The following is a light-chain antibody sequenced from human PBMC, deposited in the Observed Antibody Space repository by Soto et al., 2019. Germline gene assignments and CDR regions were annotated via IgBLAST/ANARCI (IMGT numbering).Light chain of an antibody. CDR3: SSYTSSSTD. CDR1: SSDVGGYNY. CDR2: DVS. V-gene: IGLV2-14*01. J-gene: IGLJ1*01. Sequence: QSVLTQPASVSGSPGQSITISCTGTSSDVGGYNYVSWYQQHPGKAPKLMIYDVSNRPSGVSNRFSGSKSGNTASLTISGLQAEDEADYYCSSYTSSSTDFGTGTKVTDL.